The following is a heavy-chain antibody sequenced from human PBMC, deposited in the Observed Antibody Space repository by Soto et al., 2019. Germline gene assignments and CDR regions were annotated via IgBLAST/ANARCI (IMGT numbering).Heavy chain of an antibody. CDR2: INPSGGST. D-gene: IGHD5-12*01. CDR3: ARGRRSGYSGYDRHYYYYYGMDV. Sequence: ASVKVSCKASGYTFTSYYMHWVRQAPGQGLEWMGIINPSGGSTSYAQKFQGRVTMTRDASTSTAYMELSSLRSEDTAVYYCARGRRSGYSGYDRHYYYYYGMDVWGQGTTVTVSS. J-gene: IGHJ6*02. V-gene: IGHV1-46*01. CDR1: GYTFTSYY.